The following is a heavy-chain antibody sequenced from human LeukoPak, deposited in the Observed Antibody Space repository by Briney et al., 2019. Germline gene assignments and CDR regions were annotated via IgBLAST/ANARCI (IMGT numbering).Heavy chain of an antibody. D-gene: IGHD2/OR15-2a*01. Sequence: ASVKVSCKASGGTFSSYAISWVRQAPGQGLEWMGGIIPIFGTANYAQKFQGRVTITADESTSTAYMELSSLRSEDTAVYYCARDDGISSYYYYGMDVWGQGTTVTVSS. V-gene: IGHV1-69*13. J-gene: IGHJ6*02. CDR3: ARDDGISSYYYYGMDV. CDR2: IIPIFGTA. CDR1: GGTFSSYA.